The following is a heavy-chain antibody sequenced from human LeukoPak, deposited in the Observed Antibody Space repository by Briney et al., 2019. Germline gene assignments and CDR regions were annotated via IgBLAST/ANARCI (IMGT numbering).Heavy chain of an antibody. V-gene: IGHV1-2*06. J-gene: IGHJ4*02. CDR2: INPNSGGT. CDR1: AYTFTGYY. D-gene: IGHD3-22*01. CDR3: ARIRSYDSSGYLVY. Sequence: ASVKVSCKASAYTFTGYYMHWVRQAPGQGLEWMGRINPNSGGTNYAQKFQGRVTMTRDTSISTAYMELSRLRSDDTAVYYCARIRSYDSSGYLVYWGQGTLVTVSS.